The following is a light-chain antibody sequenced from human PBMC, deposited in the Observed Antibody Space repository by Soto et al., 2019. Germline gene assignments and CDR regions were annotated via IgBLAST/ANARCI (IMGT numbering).Light chain of an antibody. V-gene: IGKV3-20*01. CDR3: QQYAGSSYT. J-gene: IGKJ2*01. Sequence: EIVLTQSPGTLSFSPGERATLSCRASQRVSSNSLVWYQQKPGQAPRPLIYGASTRATGIPDRFSGSGSGTEFTLTISRLEPEDFAVYYCQQYAGSSYTFGQGTQLEIK. CDR1: QRVSSNS. CDR2: GAS.